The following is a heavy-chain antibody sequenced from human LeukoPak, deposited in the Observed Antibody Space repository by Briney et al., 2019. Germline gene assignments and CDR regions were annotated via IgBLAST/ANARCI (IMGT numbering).Heavy chain of an antibody. CDR2: IIPTFGTT. CDR3: ARAQCPLWRADCYSSQNYYYYMDV. CDR1: GGTFSSFA. J-gene: IGHJ6*03. V-gene: IGHV1-69*13. Sequence: ASVKVSCKASGGTFSSFAITWVRQTPGQGLEWMGGIIPTFGTTNYAQKFQGRVTITADESTSTAYMELSSLRSEDTAVYYCARAQCPLWRADCYSSQNYYYYMDVWGKGTTVTISS. D-gene: IGHD2-21*02.